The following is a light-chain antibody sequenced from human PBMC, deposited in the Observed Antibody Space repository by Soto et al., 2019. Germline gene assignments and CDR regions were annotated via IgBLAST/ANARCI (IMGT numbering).Light chain of an antibody. CDR2: AAS. CDR3: QQGYSTFPT. CDR1: QSISSY. Sequence: DIQMTQSPSSLSASVGDRVTITCRASQSISSYLNWYQQKPGKAPKLLIYAASSLQCGVTSRFSGSASGADFTLTISSLQPEDFATYYCQQGYSTFPTFGGGIKVEIK. V-gene: IGKV1-39*01. J-gene: IGKJ4*01.